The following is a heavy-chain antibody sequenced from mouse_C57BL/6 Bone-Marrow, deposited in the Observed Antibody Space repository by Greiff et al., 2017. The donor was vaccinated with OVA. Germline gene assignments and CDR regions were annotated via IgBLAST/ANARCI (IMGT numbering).Heavy chain of an antibody. CDR1: GYTFTSYW. J-gene: IGHJ4*01. V-gene: IGHV1-55*01. D-gene: IGHD3-3*01. CDR2: IHPGSGST. CDR3: DTEREISARYYYAMDY. Sequence: QVQLQQPGAELVKPGASVKMSCKASGYTFTSYWITWVKQRPGQGLEWIGDIHPGSGSTNYHEKFKSKATLTVDTSSSTAYMQLSSLTTEDSALYYGDTEREISARYYYAMDYWGQGTSLTVSS.